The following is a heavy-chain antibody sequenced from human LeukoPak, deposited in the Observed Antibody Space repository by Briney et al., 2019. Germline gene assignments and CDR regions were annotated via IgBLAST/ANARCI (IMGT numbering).Heavy chain of an antibody. CDR2: ISGSGGST. CDR3: AKNDGNLPYYYYYMDV. D-gene: IGHD1-1*01. V-gene: IGHV3-23*01. J-gene: IGHJ6*03. CDR1: GFTFSSYG. Sequence: GGSLRLSCAASGFTFSSYGMSWVRQAPGKGLEWVSAISGSGGSTYYADSVKGRFTISRDNSKNTLYLQMNSLRAEDTAVYYCAKNDGNLPYYYYYMDVWGKGTTVTVSS.